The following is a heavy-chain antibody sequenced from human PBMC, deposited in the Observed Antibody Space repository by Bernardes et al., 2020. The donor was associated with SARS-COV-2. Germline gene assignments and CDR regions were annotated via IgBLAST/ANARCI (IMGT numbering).Heavy chain of an antibody. D-gene: IGHD5-18*01. Sequence: GASLKTSCNGAGDSFTRYWIGWVRPIPGKGLEWLGIIYPGDSDTRYSPSFQGQVSISADKSISTAYLQWSSLKASDTAMYYCARHRGYSHGTYYYYGMDVWGQGTTVTVSS. CDR2: IYPGDSDT. V-gene: IGHV5-51*01. CDR3: ARHRGYSHGTYYYYGMDV. CDR1: GDSFTRYW. J-gene: IGHJ6*02.